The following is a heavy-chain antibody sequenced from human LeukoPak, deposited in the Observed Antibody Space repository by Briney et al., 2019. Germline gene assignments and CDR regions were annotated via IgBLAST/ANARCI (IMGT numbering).Heavy chain of an antibody. V-gene: IGHV1-2*02. CDR1: GYTFTGYY. J-gene: IGHJ4*02. D-gene: IGHD1-26*01. CDR3: AITLGPTTSDY. CDR2: INPNGGGT. Sequence: ASVKVSCKASGYTFTGYYMHWVRQAPRQGLEWMGWINPNGGGTNYAQKFQGRVTLTRDTSISTAYMYLSRLRSDDTAVYYCAITLGPTTSDYWGQGTLVTVSS.